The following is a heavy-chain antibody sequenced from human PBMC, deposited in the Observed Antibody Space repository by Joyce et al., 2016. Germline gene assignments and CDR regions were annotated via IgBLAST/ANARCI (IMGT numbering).Heavy chain of an antibody. D-gene: IGHD2-8*01. V-gene: IGHV1-46*02. CDR1: GYIFNHFY. J-gene: IGHJ6*02. CDR2: IKVSGGRT. Sequence: QVQMVQSGAEVKKPGASVKISCKASGYIFNHFYIHWVRQAPGQGLEWMGVIKVSGGRTTDAQRFQGRVTMTRDMSTSTVSMELRGLRSEDTAVYYCARGLNYWITGVCYGGDYYGLDVWGQGTTVTVS. CDR3: ARGLNYWITGVCYGGDYYGLDV.